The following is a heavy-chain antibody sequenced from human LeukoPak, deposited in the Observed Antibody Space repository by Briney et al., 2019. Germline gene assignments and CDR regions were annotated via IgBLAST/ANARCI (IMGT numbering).Heavy chain of an antibody. CDR1: GGGLSTEGGG. J-gene: IGHJ2*01. Sequence: SGPTLMHPTRTLTLTCTFSGGGLSTEGGGGGGIRQPPEKALEWLSLSNWDDDKRYMPSLESRRTITKDITKNQVERKMSNMDPVATATYFCAHGNVGYYAGSDSTQRNWYFDLWGRGTLVTVSS. D-gene: IGHD2-2*01. CDR3: AHGNVGYYAGSDSTQRNWYFDL. V-gene: IGHV2-5*02. CDR2: SNWDDDK.